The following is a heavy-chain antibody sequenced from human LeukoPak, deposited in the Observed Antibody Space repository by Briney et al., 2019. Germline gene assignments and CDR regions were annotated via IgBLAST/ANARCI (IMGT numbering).Heavy chain of an antibody. CDR3: ARPNHAISIAADRTLDY. Sequence: ASVKVSCKASGYTFTGYYMHWVRQAPGQGLEWMVWINPNSGGTNYAQKFQGRVTMTRDTSISTAYMELSRLRSDDTAVYYCARPNHAISIAADRTLDYWGQGTLVTVSS. D-gene: IGHD6-13*01. V-gene: IGHV1-2*02. J-gene: IGHJ4*02. CDR2: INPNSGGT. CDR1: GYTFTGYY.